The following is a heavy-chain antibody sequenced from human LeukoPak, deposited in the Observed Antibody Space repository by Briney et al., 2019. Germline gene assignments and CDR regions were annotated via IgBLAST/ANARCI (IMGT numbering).Heavy chain of an antibody. CDR3: ARGCGSGSWDV. J-gene: IGHJ6*02. CDR1: GFTFSSYD. CDR2: IGTAGDT. V-gene: IGHV3-13*01. D-gene: IGHD3-10*01. Sequence: PGGSLRLSCAASGFTFSSYDMHWVRQATGKGLEWASAIGTAGDTYYPGSVKGRFTISRENAKNSLYLQMNSLRAGDTAVYYCARGCGSGSWDVWGQGTTVTVSS.